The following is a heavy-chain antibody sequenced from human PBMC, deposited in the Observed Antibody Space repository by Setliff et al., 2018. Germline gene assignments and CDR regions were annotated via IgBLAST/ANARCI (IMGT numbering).Heavy chain of an antibody. D-gene: IGHD3-22*01. CDR3: ARDPHYDPTYSLPGHAFEI. J-gene: IGHJ3*02. V-gene: IGHV4-39*07. CDR2: IYHSGGT. Sequence: SETLSLTCSVSGGSISSSRYSWGWIRQTPGKGLEWIGSIYHSGGTSYNASLKSRLSMSEDTSKNQFSLKLTSATAADTAIYYCARDPHYDPTYSLPGHAFEIWGQGILVTV. CDR1: GGSISSSRYS.